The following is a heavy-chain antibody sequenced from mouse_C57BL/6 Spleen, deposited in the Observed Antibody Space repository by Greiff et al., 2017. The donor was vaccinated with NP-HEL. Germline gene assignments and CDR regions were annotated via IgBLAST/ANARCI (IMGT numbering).Heavy chain of an antibody. CDR1: GYTFTDYN. CDR3: ARRGITTVGEDY. Sequence: EVQLQQSGPELVKPGASVKMSCKASGYTFTDYNMHWVKQSHGKSLEWIGYINPNNGGTSYNQKFKGKATLTVNKSSSTDYMELRSLTSEDSAVYYCARRGITTVGEDYWGQGTTLTVSS. J-gene: IGHJ2*01. CDR2: INPNNGGT. D-gene: IGHD1-1*01. V-gene: IGHV1-22*01.